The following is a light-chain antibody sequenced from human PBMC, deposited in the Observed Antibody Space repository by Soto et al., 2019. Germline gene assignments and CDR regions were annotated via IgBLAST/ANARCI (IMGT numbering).Light chain of an antibody. V-gene: IGLV2-14*01. CDR3: SSYTSSSTLHWV. CDR1: SSDVGAYNY. CDR2: EVS. Sequence: QSVLTQPASVSGSPGQSITISCTGTSSDVGAYNYVSWYQHHPGKAPKLMIYEVSNRPSGVSNRFSGSKSGNTASLTISGLQAEDEADYYCSSYTSSSTLHWVFGGGTKLTVL. J-gene: IGLJ3*02.